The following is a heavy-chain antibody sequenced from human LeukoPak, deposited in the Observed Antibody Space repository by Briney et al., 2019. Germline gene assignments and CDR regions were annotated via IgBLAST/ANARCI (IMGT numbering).Heavy chain of an antibody. CDR3: ARDLWDH. CDR1: GFTFSTYT. CDR2: ITSAGNFI. V-gene: IGHV3-21*01. Sequence: GGSLRLSCAASGFTFSTYTMIWVRQAPGKGLEWVSSITSAGNFIYYADSLRGRFTVSRDNAKNSLYLQMNRLRAEDTAMYYCARDLWDHWGQGTLVTVPS. J-gene: IGHJ4*02.